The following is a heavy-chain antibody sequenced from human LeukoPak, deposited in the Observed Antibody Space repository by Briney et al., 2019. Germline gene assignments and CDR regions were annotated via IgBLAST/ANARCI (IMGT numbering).Heavy chain of an antibody. Sequence: SETLSLTCAVYGGSFSGYYWSWIRQPPRKGLEWLGEINHIGSTNYNPSLKSRVTISVDTSKNQLSLKLSSVTAADTAVYYCARARGAYYGSGSYYPSSSYFDYWGQGTLVTVSS. J-gene: IGHJ4*02. CDR1: GGSFSGYY. D-gene: IGHD3-10*01. CDR2: INHIGST. CDR3: ARARGAYYGSGSYYPSSSYFDY. V-gene: IGHV4-34*01.